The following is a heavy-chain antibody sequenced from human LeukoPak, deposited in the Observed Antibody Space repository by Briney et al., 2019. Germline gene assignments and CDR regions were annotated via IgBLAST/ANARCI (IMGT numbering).Heavy chain of an antibody. D-gene: IGHD3-22*01. CDR2: IKQDGSEK. Sequence: GGSLRLSCAASGFTYSRHWMRWVRQAPGKGREGVANIKQDGSEKYYVGSVKGRFTISRDNAKNSVFLQMNSLRAEDTAVYYCASDRDYYDSTGYLFDYWGQGTLVTVSS. J-gene: IGHJ4*02. CDR3: ASDRDYYDSTGYLFDY. V-gene: IGHV3-7*01. CDR1: GFTYSRHW.